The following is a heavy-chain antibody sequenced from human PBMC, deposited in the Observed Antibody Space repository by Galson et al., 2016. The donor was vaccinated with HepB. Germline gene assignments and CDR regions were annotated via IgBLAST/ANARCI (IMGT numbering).Heavy chain of an antibody. CDR2: ISYDGTNK. V-gene: IGHV3-30-3*01. J-gene: IGHJ5*02. CDR3: ARSSPYGSGSGWFDA. D-gene: IGHD3-10*01. CDR1: GFTFNIYP. Sequence: LRLSCAASGFTFNIYPIHWVRQAPGKGLEWMTVISYDGTNKYYADSVKGRFTISRDNSKKTLYLEMNSLRDDDTAVYYCARSSPYGSGSGWFDAWGQGTHVTVSS.